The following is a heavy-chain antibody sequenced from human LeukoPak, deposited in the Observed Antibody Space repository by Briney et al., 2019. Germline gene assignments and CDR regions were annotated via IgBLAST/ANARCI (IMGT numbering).Heavy chain of an antibody. CDR3: AKGLDYYDSSGAFDI. Sequence: PGGSLRLSCAASGFTFDDYTMHWVRQAPGKGLEWVSLISWDGGSTYYADSVKGRFTISRDNSKNSLYLQMNSLRTEDTALYYCAKGLDYYDSSGAFDIWGQGTMVAVSS. V-gene: IGHV3-43*01. D-gene: IGHD3-22*01. CDR1: GFTFDDYT. J-gene: IGHJ3*02. CDR2: ISWDGGST.